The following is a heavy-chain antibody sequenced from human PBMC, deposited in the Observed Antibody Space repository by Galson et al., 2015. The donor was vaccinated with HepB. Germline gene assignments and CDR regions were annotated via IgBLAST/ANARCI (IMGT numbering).Heavy chain of an antibody. CDR1: EYTFSDYD. Sequence: SVKVSCKASEYTFSDYDINWARQAPRQGLEWMGWMNPYSGNTGFPQNFQGRLTMTRDTSSNTAYMELSSLRSEDTAVYYCARGPLVANFGVDRYFFDSWGQGTWVTVSS. CDR2: MNPYSGNT. V-gene: IGHV1-8*01. D-gene: IGHD3-3*01. J-gene: IGHJ4*02. CDR3: ARGPLVANFGVDRYFFDS.